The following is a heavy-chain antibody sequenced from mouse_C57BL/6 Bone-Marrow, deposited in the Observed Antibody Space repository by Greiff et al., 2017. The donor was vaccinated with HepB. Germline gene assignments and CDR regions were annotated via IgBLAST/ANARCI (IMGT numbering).Heavy chain of an antibody. Sequence: VQLQQSGPGLVQPSQSLSITCTVSGFSLTSYGVHWVRQSPGKGLEWLGVIWSGGSTDYNAAFISRLSISKDNSKSQVFFKMNSLQADDTAIYYCARNPSITTALYYFDYWGQGTTLTVSS. J-gene: IGHJ2*01. CDR2: IWSGGST. V-gene: IGHV2-2*01. CDR3: ARNPSITTALYYFDY. CDR1: GFSLTSYG. D-gene: IGHD1-1*01.